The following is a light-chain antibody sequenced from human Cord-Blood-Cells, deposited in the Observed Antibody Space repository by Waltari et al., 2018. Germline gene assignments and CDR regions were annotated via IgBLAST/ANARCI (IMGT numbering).Light chain of an antibody. J-gene: IGLJ1*01. Sequence: QSVLTQPPSVSEAPRQRVTISCSGSSSNIGNNAVNWYQQPPGKAPQLLIYYDDLLPSGVYDQCSGSKSGTSASLAISGLQSEDEADYYCAAWDDSLNGYVFGTGTKVTVL. CDR1: SSNIGNNA. CDR2: YDD. CDR3: AAWDDSLNGYV. V-gene: IGLV1-36*01.